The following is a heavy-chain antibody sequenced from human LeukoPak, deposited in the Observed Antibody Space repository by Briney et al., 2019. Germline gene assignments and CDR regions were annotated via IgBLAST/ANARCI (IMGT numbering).Heavy chain of an antibody. V-gene: IGHV3-23*01. CDR1: GFTFSSYA. Sequence: GGSLRLPCAASGFTFSSYAMSWVRQAPGKGLEWVSAISGSGGSTYYADSVKGRFTISRDNSKNTLYLQMNSLRAEDTAVYYCAKDTVDDFWSGYYKDWFDPWGQGTLVTVSS. J-gene: IGHJ5*02. D-gene: IGHD3-3*01. CDR2: ISGSGGST. CDR3: AKDTVDDFWSGYYKDWFDP.